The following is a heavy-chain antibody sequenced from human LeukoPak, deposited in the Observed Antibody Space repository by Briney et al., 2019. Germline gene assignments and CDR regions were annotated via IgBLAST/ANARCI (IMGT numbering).Heavy chain of an antibody. J-gene: IGHJ4*02. CDR1: EDSVSNSRW. V-gene: IGHV4-4*02. CDR2: IYRDGNA. CDR3: ARSLAVAGEFDD. Sequence: PSGTLSLTCDVSEDSVSNSRWWSWVRPSPGKGLEWIAEIYRDGNAGYNPSLRGRVTISMDKSRNQFSLTLHSVTAADTAMYYCARSLAVAGEFDDWGQGTLVTVSS. D-gene: IGHD6-19*01.